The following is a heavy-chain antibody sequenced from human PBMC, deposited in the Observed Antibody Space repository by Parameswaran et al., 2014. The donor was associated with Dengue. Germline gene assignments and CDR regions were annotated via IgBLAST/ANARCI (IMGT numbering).Heavy chain of an antibody. J-gene: IGHJ3*02. Sequence: WVRQAPGQGLEWMGWINTNTGNPTYAQGFTGRFVFSLDTSVSTAYLQISSLKAEDTAVYYCARDKAQPAFDIWGQGTMVTVSS. CDR2: INTNTGNP. CDR3: ARDKAQPAFDI. V-gene: IGHV7-4-1*02. D-gene: IGHD1-1*01.